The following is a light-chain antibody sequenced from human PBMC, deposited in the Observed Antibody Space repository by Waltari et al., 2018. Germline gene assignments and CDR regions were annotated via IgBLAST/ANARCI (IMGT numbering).Light chain of an antibody. Sequence: DIQMTQSPSTLSASVGDRVIMSCRASQTVDSWLAWYQQKPGQAPKLLIDKASSLESGVPSRFSGSGSGTEFTLTISSLQPDDFATYYCQQYISYPWTFGQGTKVEIK. CDR3: QQYISYPWT. V-gene: IGKV1-5*03. CDR1: QTVDSW. J-gene: IGKJ1*01. CDR2: KAS.